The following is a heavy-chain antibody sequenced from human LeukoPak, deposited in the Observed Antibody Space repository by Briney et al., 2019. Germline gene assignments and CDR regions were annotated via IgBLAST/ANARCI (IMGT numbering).Heavy chain of an antibody. D-gene: IGHD5-18*01. CDR2: LFDSVNT. CDR3: ATIKRGSIFGYFDF. Sequence: SETLSLTCTVSGGSISSHYWSWIRQPPGKGLEWIAYLFDSVNTKDNPSLQSRLTLPADTSKNQFSLRLSSVTAADTAVYYCATIKRGSIFGYFDFWGQGIKVTVSS. CDR1: GGSISSHY. J-gene: IGHJ4*02. V-gene: IGHV4-59*11.